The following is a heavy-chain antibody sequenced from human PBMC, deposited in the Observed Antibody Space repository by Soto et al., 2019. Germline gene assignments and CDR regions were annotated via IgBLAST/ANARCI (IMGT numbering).Heavy chain of an antibody. V-gene: IGHV1-69*13. J-gene: IGHJ4*02. CDR2: IIPIFGTA. Sequence: SVKVSCKASGGTFSSYAISWVRQAPGEGLEWMGGIIPIFGTANYAQKFQGRVTITADESTSTAYMELSSLRSEDTAVYYCARDQDYYDSSGYLGFDYWGQGPLVTVSS. CDR1: GGTFSSYA. D-gene: IGHD3-22*01. CDR3: ARDQDYYDSSGYLGFDY.